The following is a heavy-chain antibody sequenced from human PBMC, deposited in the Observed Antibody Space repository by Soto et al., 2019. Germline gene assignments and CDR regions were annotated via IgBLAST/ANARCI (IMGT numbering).Heavy chain of an antibody. V-gene: IGHV3-23*01. CDR3: AKETYSSSHIDY. CDR2: ISGSGSST. Sequence: EVQLLESGGGLVQPGGSLRLSCAASGFTFSVYAISWVRQAPGKGLEWVSGISGSGSSTFYTDSVKGRFTISRDNSKNTRYLEMNSLRAEDTAVYYCAKETYSSSHIDYWGQGTLVTVSS. D-gene: IGHD6-13*01. CDR1: GFTFSVYA. J-gene: IGHJ4*02.